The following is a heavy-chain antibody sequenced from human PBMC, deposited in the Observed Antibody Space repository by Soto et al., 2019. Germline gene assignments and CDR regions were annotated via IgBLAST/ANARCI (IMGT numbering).Heavy chain of an antibody. V-gene: IGHV3-30*03. CDR1: GFSFSSYG. Sequence: QGQLVESGGGVVQPGRSLRLSCAASGFSFSSYGMEWVRLAPGKGLEWVAATTYDGGIKNYVDSVKGRFTISRDNSKNTLYLQVNSLRVEETATYYCAGALENPYFCYGLNVWGQGTMGTVSS. CDR3: AGALENPYFCYGLNV. CDR2: TTYDGGIK. J-gene: IGHJ6*02. D-gene: IGHD1-1*01.